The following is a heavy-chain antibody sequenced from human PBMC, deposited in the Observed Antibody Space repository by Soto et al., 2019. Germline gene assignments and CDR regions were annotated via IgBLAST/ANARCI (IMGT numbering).Heavy chain of an antibody. D-gene: IGHD2-2*01. V-gene: IGHV3-23*01. CDR1: GFTFSTSA. CDR3: AKDKGGRYCSRTSCLYSFDY. Sequence: EVQLLESGGGLVQPGGSLRLSCTASGFTFSTSAMSWVRQAPGKGLEWVSTISDSGSTYYADSVKGRFTISRDNSKNTLYLEMNSRRAEDTAIYYCAKDKGGRYCSRTSCLYSFDYWGQGTLVTVSS. J-gene: IGHJ4*02. CDR2: ISDSGST.